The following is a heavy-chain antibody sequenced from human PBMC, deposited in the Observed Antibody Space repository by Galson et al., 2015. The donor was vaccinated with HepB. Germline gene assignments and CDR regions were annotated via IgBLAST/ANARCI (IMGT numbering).Heavy chain of an antibody. V-gene: IGHV1-2*06. Sequence: SVKVSCKASGYTFTGYYMHWVRQALGQGLEWMGRINPNSGGTIYAQKFQGRVTMTRDTSITTAYMELSRLRSDDTAVYFCARDLRRSHSSAYETDYWGQGTLVTVSS. CDR2: INPNSGGT. D-gene: IGHD3-22*01. J-gene: IGHJ4*02. CDR1: GYTFTGYY. CDR3: ARDLRRSHSSAYETDY.